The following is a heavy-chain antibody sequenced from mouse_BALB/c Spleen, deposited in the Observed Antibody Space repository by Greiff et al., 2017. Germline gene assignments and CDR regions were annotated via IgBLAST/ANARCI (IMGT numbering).Heavy chain of an antibody. V-gene: IGHV5-6-3*01. J-gene: IGHJ2*01. CDR2: INSNGASS. Sequence: DVMLVESGGGLVQPGGSLKLSCAASGFTFSSYGMSWVRQTPDKRLELVATINSNGASSYYPDSVTGRFTISRDNAKNTLYLKMISLKSEDTAMYYCARAMILDDWGQGTTLTVSS. CDR3: ARAMILDD. CDR1: GFTFSSYG. D-gene: IGHD2-4*01.